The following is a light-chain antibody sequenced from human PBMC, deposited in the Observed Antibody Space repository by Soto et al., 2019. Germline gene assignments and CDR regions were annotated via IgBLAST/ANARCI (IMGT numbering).Light chain of an antibody. Sequence: QSVLTQPPSASGTPGQRVTLSCSGSSSNIGTNTVNWYQQLPGTAPKLLIYSNNQRPSGVPDRFSGSKSGTSASLAISGLQSEDEADYYCAVWDDSLTGPVFGGGTQLTVL. CDR2: SNN. V-gene: IGLV1-44*01. CDR3: AVWDDSLTGPV. CDR1: SSNIGTNT. J-gene: IGLJ7*01.